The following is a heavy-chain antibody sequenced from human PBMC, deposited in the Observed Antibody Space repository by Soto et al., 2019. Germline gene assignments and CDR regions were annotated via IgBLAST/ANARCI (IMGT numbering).Heavy chain of an antibody. V-gene: IGHV4-38-2*02. CDR1: GYSITSGID. J-gene: IGHJ4*02. D-gene: IGHD1-26*01. Sequence: SETLSLTCTVSGYSITSGIDWGWIPQPPGKGPAWLGGIYHSGGTYYNPSLKIRVTMSVDTSKNQFSVSLSSVTAADTAIYYFARGGANYYREDYFDSWGRGPLVTV. CDR3: ARGGANYYREDYFDS. CDR2: IYHSGGT.